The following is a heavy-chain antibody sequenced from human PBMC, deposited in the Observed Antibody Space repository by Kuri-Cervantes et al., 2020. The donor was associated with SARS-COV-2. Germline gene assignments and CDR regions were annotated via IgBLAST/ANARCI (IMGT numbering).Heavy chain of an antibody. V-gene: IGHV3-11*01. J-gene: IGHJ4*02. CDR3: SRDQVSAAGTANY. D-gene: IGHD6-13*01. CDR2: ISSSDGTT. Sequence: GESLKISCVASGFTFRDYYMSWIRQAPGKGLEWISYISSSDGTTYYADSVKGLFTISRDNAKRTLFLQMNSLRVDDTAVYYCSRDQVSAAGTANYWGQGALVTVSS. CDR1: GFTFRDYY.